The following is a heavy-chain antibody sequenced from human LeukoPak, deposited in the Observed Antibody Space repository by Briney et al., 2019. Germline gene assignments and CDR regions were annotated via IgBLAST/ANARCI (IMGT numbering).Heavy chain of an antibody. J-gene: IGHJ4*02. Sequence: SETLSLICTVSGGSISHYYWSWIRQPPGKGLEWIGYSSYSGSTKYNPSLKGRVTMSVDTSKSQFSLKLTSVTAADTAVYYCARSTCGGDCYNNPYHFDYWGQGTLVTVSS. CDR3: ARSTCGGDCYNNPYHFDY. D-gene: IGHD2-21*02. CDR1: GGSISHYY. CDR2: SSYSGST. V-gene: IGHV4-59*01.